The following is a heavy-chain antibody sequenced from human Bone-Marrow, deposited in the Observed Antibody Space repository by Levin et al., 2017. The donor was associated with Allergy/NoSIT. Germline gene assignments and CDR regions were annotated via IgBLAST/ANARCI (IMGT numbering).Heavy chain of an antibody. CDR3: ARPLTYGYYYYGMDV. D-gene: IGHD4-17*01. J-gene: IGHJ6*02. Sequence: GGSLRLSCEASGFTFSDYGLNWVRQAPGKGLEWVAVISHDGSIKYYGDSVKGRFTVSRDSSKRMLYLQMNSLRLEDTAIYYCARPLTYGYYYYGMDVWGQGTTVTVSS. CDR1: GFTFSDYG. V-gene: IGHV3-30*04. CDR2: ISHDGSIK.